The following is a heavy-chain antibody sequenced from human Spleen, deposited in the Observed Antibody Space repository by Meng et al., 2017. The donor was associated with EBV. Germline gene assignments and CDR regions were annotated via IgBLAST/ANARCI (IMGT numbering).Heavy chain of an antibody. V-gene: IGHV4-39*07. J-gene: IGHJ5*02. CDR2: VYYGGRP. Sequence: QLQLQESGQGLVKPSETLSLTCSVSGVSISDTYYYWGWIRQPPGKGLEWIGNVYYGGRPYYNPSLKSRVTISLDKSKNHFSLRLNSVTAADTAMYFCARVDPTSSKLFDPWGQGTLVTVPS. CDR1: GVSISDTYYY. CDR3: ARVDPTSSKLFDP. D-gene: IGHD5-12*01.